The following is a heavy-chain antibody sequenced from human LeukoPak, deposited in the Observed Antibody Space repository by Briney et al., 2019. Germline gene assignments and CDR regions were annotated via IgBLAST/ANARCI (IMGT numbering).Heavy chain of an antibody. Sequence: GGSLRLSCAASGLTFSSYSMSWVRQAPGKGLEWVSGISFSGTTTYYADSVKGRFTVSRDNSKNTLYLQMDGLRAEDKAVYYCARDPTELQLLSYYFDSWGQGTLVAVSS. J-gene: IGHJ4*02. V-gene: IGHV3-23*01. CDR2: ISFSGTTT. CDR1: GLTFSSYS. CDR3: ARDPTELQLLSYYFDS. D-gene: IGHD2-2*01.